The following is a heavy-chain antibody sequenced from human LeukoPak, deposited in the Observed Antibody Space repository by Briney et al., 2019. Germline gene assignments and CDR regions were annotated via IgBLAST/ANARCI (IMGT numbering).Heavy chain of an antibody. Sequence: GGSLRLSCAASGFTFSSYDMHWVRQATGKGLEWVSAIGTAGDTYYPGSVKGRFTISRENAKNSLYLQMNSLKAEDTAIYYCATSIGVAVAFDFWGQGTLVTVSS. CDR1: GFTFSSYD. CDR3: ATSIGVAVAFDF. CDR2: IGTAGDT. V-gene: IGHV3-13*01. J-gene: IGHJ4*02. D-gene: IGHD6-19*01.